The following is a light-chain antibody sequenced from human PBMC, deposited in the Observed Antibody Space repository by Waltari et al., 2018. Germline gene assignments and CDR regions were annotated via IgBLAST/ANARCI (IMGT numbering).Light chain of an antibody. CDR1: SSDVGGYNY. J-gene: IGLJ3*02. Sequence: QSALTQHSSVSGSPRQSITIPCTGTSSDVGGYNYVFWYQQHPGKAPKLMIYDVTKRPSGVSNRFSGSKSGDTASLTVSGLQAEDEADYYCTSYTSSSTWVFGGGTKLTVL. V-gene: IGLV2-14*01. CDR3: TSYTSSSTWV. CDR2: DVT.